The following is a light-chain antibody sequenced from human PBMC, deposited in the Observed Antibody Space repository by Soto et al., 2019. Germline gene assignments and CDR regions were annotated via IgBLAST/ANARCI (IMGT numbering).Light chain of an antibody. CDR3: GSYTSSGTLYV. CDR1: SSDVGGYKY. J-gene: IGLJ1*01. Sequence: QSVRTQPASVSGSPGQPITISCNGTSSDVGGYKYVSWYQQHPGKAPKVMIYDVSNRPSGASNRFSGSKSGNTASLIISGLQAEDEADYYCGSYTSSGTLYVFGTGTKLTVL. CDR2: DVS. V-gene: IGLV2-14*01.